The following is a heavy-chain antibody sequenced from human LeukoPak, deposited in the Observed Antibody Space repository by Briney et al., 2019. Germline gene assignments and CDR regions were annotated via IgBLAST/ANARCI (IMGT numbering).Heavy chain of an antibody. D-gene: IGHD1-26*01. J-gene: IGHJ4*02. CDR3: ARSPPSGSYYDF. CDR2: ISGSSRNI. Sequence: GGSLRLSCAASGFTFSGYTINWVRQAPGTGLEWVSSISGSSRNINYADSVKGRFTISRDNAKNSVYLQMNSLRAEDTAVFSCARSPPSGSYYDFWGQGTLVTVSS. V-gene: IGHV3-21*01. CDR1: GFTFSGYT.